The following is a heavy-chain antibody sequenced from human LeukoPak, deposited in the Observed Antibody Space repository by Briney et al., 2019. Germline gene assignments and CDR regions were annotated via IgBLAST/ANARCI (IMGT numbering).Heavy chain of an antibody. J-gene: IGHJ4*02. CDR1: GFTFTDHY. D-gene: IGHD3-9*01. CDR3: ARDFDWGPDY. V-gene: IGHV1-2*02. Sequence: ASVTVSCKTSGFTFTDHYFHWVRQPPGQGLEWMGWINGKRGDTNYAQKFQDRVTMTRDTSISTFYIQLSSLTADDTAVYYCARDFDWGPDYWGQGTLVTVSS. CDR2: INGKRGDT.